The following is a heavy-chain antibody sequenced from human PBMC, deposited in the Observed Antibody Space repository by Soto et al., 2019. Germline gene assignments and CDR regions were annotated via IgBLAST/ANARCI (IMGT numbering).Heavy chain of an antibody. Sequence: SETLSLTCTVSGGSISSYYWSWIRQPPGKGLEWIGYSYYSGSTNYNPSLKSRVTISVDTSKNQFSLKLSSVTAADTAVYYCARHETLHGDYDYSGQGTLVTVSS. J-gene: IGHJ4*02. CDR3: ARHETLHGDYDY. V-gene: IGHV4-59*08. D-gene: IGHD4-17*01. CDR1: GGSISSYY. CDR2: SYYSGST.